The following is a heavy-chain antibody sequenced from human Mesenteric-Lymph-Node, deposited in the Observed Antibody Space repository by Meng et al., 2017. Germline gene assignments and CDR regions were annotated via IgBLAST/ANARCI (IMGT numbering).Heavy chain of an antibody. CDR2: IDLGGGP. V-gene: IGHV4-4*02. CDR1: GGSISSDNW. D-gene: IGHD2-2*01. J-gene: IGHJ4*02. Sequence: LPELAPGLVQASGTLVLTCADSGGSISSDNWWSWVRQPPGKGLEWIGQIDLGGGPYYNPSLVSRVIMSLDKSKIQFSLRLTSVAAADTAVYYCARDPTGGEDQQRVWGQGTLVTVSS. CDR3: ARDPTGGEDQQRV.